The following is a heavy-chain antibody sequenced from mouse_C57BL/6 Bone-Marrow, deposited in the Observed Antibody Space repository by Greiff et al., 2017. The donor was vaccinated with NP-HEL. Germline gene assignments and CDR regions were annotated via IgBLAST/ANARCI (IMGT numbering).Heavy chain of an antibody. V-gene: IGHV1-64*01. J-gene: IGHJ2*01. D-gene: IGHD2-4*01. CDR2: IHPNSGST. CDR1: GYTFTSYW. CDR3: ARWGLYDYDDYFDY. Sequence: QVHVKQPGAELVKPGASVKLSCKASGYTFTSYWMHWVKQRPGQGLEWIGMIHPNSGSTNYTEKFKSKATLTVDKSSSTAYMQLSSLTSEDSAVYYCARWGLYDYDDYFDYWGQGTTLTVSS.